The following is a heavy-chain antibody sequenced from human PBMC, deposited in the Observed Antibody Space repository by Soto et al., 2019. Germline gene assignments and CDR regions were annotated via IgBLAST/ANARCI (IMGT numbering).Heavy chain of an antibody. CDR3: ARSRGEYTGSWFWYFSH. V-gene: IGHV4-4*07. CDR2: LNNAGTI. J-gene: IGHJ1*01. CDR1: GASISSYN. Sequence: SETLSLTCSVSGASISSYNWNWVRQPAGKGPECVGRLNNAGTINYNPSLRSRVTMSIDTSKNQISLDLKAVTAADTAIYYCARSRGEYTGSWFWYFSHWGQGTLVTVSS. D-gene: IGHD5-12*01.